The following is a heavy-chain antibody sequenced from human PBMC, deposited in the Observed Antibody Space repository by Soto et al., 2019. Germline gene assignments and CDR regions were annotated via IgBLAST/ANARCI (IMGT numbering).Heavy chain of an antibody. D-gene: IGHD2-2*01. CDR1: GFSLSNPKMG. J-gene: IGHJ5*02. CDR2: IFSNDEY. CDR3: ARIMRDAVGEPDPIYSFDP. Sequence: SGPTLVNPTAPLTLTCTVSGFSLSNPKMGVSWIGQPPGKAPDWLAHIFSNDEYSYSTSLKSTLTISKDTSKSQVVLTMTNMDPVYSATFYCARIMRDAVGEPDPIYSFDPWGQGTQVTVSS. V-gene: IGHV2-26*01.